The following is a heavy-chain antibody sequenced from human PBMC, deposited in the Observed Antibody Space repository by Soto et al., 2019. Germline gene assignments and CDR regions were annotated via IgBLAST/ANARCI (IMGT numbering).Heavy chain of an antibody. CDR2: IYWVDDK. Sequence: QITLKQSGPTLVKPTQTLTLTCTFSGFSLSSDGAAVSWVRQPPGKALEWLALIYWVDDKRYSPSPKSRLTLTKDTHNNQVVLTMTSMDPSDTATYFCAHSDSRLSHSLDYWGQGSLVTVSS. J-gene: IGHJ4*02. D-gene: IGHD4-4*01. CDR1: GFSLSSDGAA. CDR3: AHSDSRLSHSLDY. V-gene: IGHV2-5*02.